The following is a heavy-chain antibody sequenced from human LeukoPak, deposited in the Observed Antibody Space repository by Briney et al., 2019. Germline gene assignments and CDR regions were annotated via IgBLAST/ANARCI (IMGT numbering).Heavy chain of an antibody. J-gene: IGHJ6*04. CDR1: GFTFSSYS. CDR2: ISSSTSYI. D-gene: IGHD3-10*02. Sequence: GGSLRLSCAASGFTFSSYSMNWVRQAPGKGLEWVSSISSSTSYIYYADSVKGRFTISRDNAKNSLHLQMNSLRAEDTAVYYCAELGITMIGGVWGKGTTVTISS. CDR3: AELGITMIGGV. V-gene: IGHV3-21*01.